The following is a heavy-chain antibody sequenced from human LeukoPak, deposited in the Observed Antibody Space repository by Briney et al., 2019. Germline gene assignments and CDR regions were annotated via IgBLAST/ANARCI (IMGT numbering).Heavy chain of an antibody. V-gene: IGHV4-34*01. CDR1: GGSFSGYY. Sequence: PSETLSLTCAVYGGSFSGYYWSWIRQPPGKGLEWIGEINHSGSTNYNPSLKSRVTISVDTSKNQFSLKLSSVTAADTAVYYCARGRYDFWSTSLARVSDAFDIWGQGTMVTVSS. J-gene: IGHJ3*02. D-gene: IGHD3-3*01. CDR3: ARGRYDFWSTSLARVSDAFDI. CDR2: INHSGST.